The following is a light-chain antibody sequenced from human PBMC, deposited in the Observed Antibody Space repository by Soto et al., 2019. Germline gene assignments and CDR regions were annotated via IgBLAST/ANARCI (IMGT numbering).Light chain of an antibody. CDR3: QHYNSAPLT. Sequence: DIQMTQSPSSLSASVGDRVTITCRASQDISNSLAWYQQKPGEVPKVLIYATSILQSGVPARFSGSGSGTDFTLTISSLQPEDDVAYYSQHYNSAPLTFGGGTKVEI. CDR2: ATS. CDR1: QDISNS. J-gene: IGKJ4*01. V-gene: IGKV1-27*01.